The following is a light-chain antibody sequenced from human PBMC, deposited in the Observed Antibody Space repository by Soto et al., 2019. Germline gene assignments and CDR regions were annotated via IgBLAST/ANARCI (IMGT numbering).Light chain of an antibody. CDR3: QQLNIDSYPIT. CDR1: QGISSF. J-gene: IGKJ5*01. V-gene: IGKV1-9*01. CDR2: DAS. Sequence: IQLTQSPSSLSASIGDRVTITCRASQGISSFLAWYQQKPGKAPKPLIYDASTLQSGIPSRFSGSGSGTDFTLTISSLQPEDFATYYCQQLNIDSYPITFGQGTRLEIK.